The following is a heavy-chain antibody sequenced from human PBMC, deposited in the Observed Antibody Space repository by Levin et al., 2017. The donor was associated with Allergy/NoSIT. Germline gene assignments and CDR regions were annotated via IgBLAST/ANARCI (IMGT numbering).Heavy chain of an antibody. CDR3: ARAPSTGWYDYAFDA. CDR2: ISSSSSTI. J-gene: IGHJ3*01. Sequence: GGSLRLSCAASGFSFNTYSMNWVRQAPGKGLEWVSYISSSSSTIYYVDSVKGRFTISRDNAKNSLSLQMNSLRDDDTAIYYFARAPSTGWYDYAFDAWGQGTLVTLSS. CDR1: GFSFNTYS. V-gene: IGHV3-48*02. D-gene: IGHD6-19*01.